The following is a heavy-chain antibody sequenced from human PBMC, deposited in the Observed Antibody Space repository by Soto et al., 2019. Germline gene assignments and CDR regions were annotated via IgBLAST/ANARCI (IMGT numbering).Heavy chain of an antibody. D-gene: IGHD2-15*01. J-gene: IGHJ6*03. CDR1: GYTFTIYD. Sequence: GASVKVSCKASGYTFTIYDINWVRQATGQGLEWMGWMNPNSGNTGYAQKFQGRVTMTRNTSISTAYMELSSLRSEDTAVYYCARGRDCSGGSCYMYYYYYMDVWGKGTTVTVSS. CDR3: ARGRDCSGGSCYMYYYYYMDV. CDR2: MNPNSGNT. V-gene: IGHV1-8*01.